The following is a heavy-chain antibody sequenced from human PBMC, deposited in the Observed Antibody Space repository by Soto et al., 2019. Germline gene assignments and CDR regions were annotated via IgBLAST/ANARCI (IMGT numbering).Heavy chain of an antibody. CDR3: ASSRGYNWNYFDY. CDR1: GFTFADYA. CDR2: ISWNSGSI. D-gene: IGHD1-20*01. Sequence: EVQLVESGGGLVQPGRSLRLSCAASGFTFADYAMHWVRQAPGKGLEWVSGISWNSGSIGYADSVKGRFTISRDNAKNSLYLQMNSLRAEDTALYYCASSRGYNWNYFDYWGQGTLVTVSS. J-gene: IGHJ4*02. V-gene: IGHV3-9*01.